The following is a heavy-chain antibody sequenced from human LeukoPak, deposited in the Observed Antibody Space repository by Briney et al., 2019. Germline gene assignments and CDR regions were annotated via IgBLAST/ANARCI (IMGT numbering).Heavy chain of an antibody. J-gene: IGHJ6*02. D-gene: IGHD3-22*01. V-gene: IGHV4-30-2*01. CDR2: IYHSGST. CDR1: GGSISSGGYS. Sequence: SQTLSLTCAVSGGSISSGGYSWSWIRQPPGKGLEWIGYIYHSGSTYYNPSLKSRVTISVDTSKNQFSLKLSSVTAADTAVYYCARTVGSGYYQYYYYGMDVWGQGTTVTVSS. CDR3: ARTVGSGYYQYYYYGMDV.